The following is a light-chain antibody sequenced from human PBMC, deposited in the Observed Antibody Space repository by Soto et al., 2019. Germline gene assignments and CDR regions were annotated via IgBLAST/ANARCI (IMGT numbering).Light chain of an antibody. J-gene: IGKJ2*01. CDR1: HDISHY. V-gene: IGKV1-27*01. CDR3: QNYKSAPNT. Sequence: DIQMTQSPSSLSASVGDRVTITCRASHDISHYLAWYQQNPGKVPKLLIYAASTLQTGVQSRFSGSGSVTVFTLTINSLQPEDVATYYCQNYKSAPNTFGRGTRLEIK. CDR2: AAS.